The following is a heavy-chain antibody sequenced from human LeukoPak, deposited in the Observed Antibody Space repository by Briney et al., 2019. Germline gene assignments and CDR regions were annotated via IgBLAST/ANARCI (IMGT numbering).Heavy chain of an antibody. J-gene: IGHJ4*02. Sequence: SETLSLTCTVSGVSISSYYWSWLRQPPGKGLEWIGYIYYRGSTNYNPSLKSRLTISVDTSKNQFSLKLSSVTAADTAVYYCARSPYGQPLDYWGQGTLVTVSS. CDR1: GVSISSYY. CDR3: ARSPYGQPLDY. V-gene: IGHV4-59*01. D-gene: IGHD3-10*01. CDR2: IYYRGST.